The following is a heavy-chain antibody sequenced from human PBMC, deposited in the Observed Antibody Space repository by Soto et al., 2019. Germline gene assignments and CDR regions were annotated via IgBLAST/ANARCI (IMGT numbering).Heavy chain of an antibody. J-gene: IGHJ5*02. V-gene: IGHV4-30-4*01. CDR1: GGSISSGDYY. Sequence: QVQLQESGPGLVKPSQTLSLTCTVSGGSISSGDYYWSWIRQPPGKGLEWIGYIYYSGGTYYNPSLKCRVTISVDTCKNQVSLKLSSVTAADAAVYYCARLVQLLQGRWFDPWGQGTLVTVSS. D-gene: IGHD2-15*01. CDR3: ARLVQLLQGRWFDP. CDR2: IYYSGGT.